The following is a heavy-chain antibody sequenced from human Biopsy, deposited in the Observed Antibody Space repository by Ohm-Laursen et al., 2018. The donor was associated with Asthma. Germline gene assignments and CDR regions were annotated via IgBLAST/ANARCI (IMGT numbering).Heavy chain of an antibody. Sequence: ASVKVSCKASGYTFSNYGIAWVRQAPGQGLEWMGGSSAYNGHTKYAQKFHDRVTMTTDKSTNTAHMELRSLTSDDTAVYYLAKVDPYSGYYFREGARLLWFDPWGQGTLVTVSS. CDR1: GYTFSNYG. CDR3: AKVDPYSGYYFREGARLLWFDP. D-gene: IGHD1-26*01. J-gene: IGHJ5*02. V-gene: IGHV1-18*04. CDR2: SSAYNGHT.